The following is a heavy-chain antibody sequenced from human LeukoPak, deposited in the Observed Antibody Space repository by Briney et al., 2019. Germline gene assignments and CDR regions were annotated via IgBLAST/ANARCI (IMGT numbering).Heavy chain of an antibody. CDR3: ARGGYYGSGSFPDY. J-gene: IGHJ4*02. D-gene: IGHD3-10*01. CDR1: GYTFTTYG. V-gene: IGHV1-18*01. CDR2: ISAYNGDT. Sequence: ASVKVSCKASGYTFTTYGISWVRQAPGQGLEWMGWISAYNGDTNYAQNLQGRVTMTTDTSTSTAYMDLRSLRSDDTAAYYCARGGYYGSGSFPDYWGQGTLVTVSS.